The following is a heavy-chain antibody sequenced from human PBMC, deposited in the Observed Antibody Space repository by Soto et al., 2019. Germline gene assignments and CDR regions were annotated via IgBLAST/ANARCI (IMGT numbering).Heavy chain of an antibody. CDR3: ARGNREPYSSSWYDY. CDR2: INGDGRST. V-gene: IGHV3-74*01. Sequence: EVQLVESGGGLVQPGGSLRPSFAASGFTFSSYWMHWVRQAPGKGRVGVSRINGDGRSTTYADSVKGRFTISRDNAKNTLYLQMNSLRAEDTAVDYCARGNREPYSSSWYDYWGQGTLVTVSS. J-gene: IGHJ4*02. D-gene: IGHD6-13*01. CDR1: GFTFSSYW.